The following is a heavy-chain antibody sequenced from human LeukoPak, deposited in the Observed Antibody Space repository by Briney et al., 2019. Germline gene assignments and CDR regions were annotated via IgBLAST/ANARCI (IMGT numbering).Heavy chain of an antibody. V-gene: IGHV4-39*01. CDR1: GGSISSSSYY. Sequence: SETLSLTCTVSGGSISSSSYYWGWIRQPPGKGLEWIGSIYYSGSTYYNPSLKSRVTISVDTSKNQFSLKLSSATAADTAVYYCARHFPIAPRLYYYYYYYMDVWGKGTTVTVSS. CDR3: ARHFPIAPRLYYYYYYYMDV. D-gene: IGHD6-13*01. J-gene: IGHJ6*03. CDR2: IYYSGST.